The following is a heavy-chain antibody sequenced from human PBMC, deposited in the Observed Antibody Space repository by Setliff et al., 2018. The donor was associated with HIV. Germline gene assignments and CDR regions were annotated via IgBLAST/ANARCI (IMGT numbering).Heavy chain of an antibody. CDR2: INHIGGNT. J-gene: IGHJ6*03. CDR1: GGSFSGHY. D-gene: IGHD6-13*01. CDR3: ARHRDPPGTSWIYYYYYMDL. Sequence: PSETLSLTCAVYGGSFSGHYWSWIRQSPGKGLEWIGEINHIGGNTNHNPSLKSRVTISVDTSKNQFSLKLSSVTAADTGVYYCARHRDPPGTSWIYYYYYMDLWGEGTTVTVS. V-gene: IGHV4-34*01.